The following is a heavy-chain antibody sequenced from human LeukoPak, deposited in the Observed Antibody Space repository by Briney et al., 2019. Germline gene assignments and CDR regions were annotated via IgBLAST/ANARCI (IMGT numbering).Heavy chain of an antibody. J-gene: IGHJ3*01. CDR2: INADGSTT. CDR1: GFTFGNSW. Sequence: GGSLRLSCAASGFTFGNSWVHWVRPAPGKGLVWVSLINADGSTTTYADSVKGRFTISRDNARNTVSLQMNSLTIEDTAVYYCVVVVEPPDSDGFDVWGQGTMITVSS. V-gene: IGHV3-74*01. D-gene: IGHD1-14*01. CDR3: VVVVEPPDSDGFDV.